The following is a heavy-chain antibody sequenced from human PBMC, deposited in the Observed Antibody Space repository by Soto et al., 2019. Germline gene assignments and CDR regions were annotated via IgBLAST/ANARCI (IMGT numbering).Heavy chain of an antibody. D-gene: IGHD3-10*01. V-gene: IGHV4-34*01. CDR2: INHSGST. Sequence: QVQLQQWGAGLLKPSETLSLTCAVHGGSFSVYYWSWIRQPPGKGLEWIGEINHSGSTNYHPSLKSRVTISLDTSKNQFSLKLTSVTAADTAVYYCARGQGLGVRANWFDPWGQGTLVTLSS. CDR3: ARGQGLGVRANWFDP. CDR1: GGSFSVYY. J-gene: IGHJ5*02.